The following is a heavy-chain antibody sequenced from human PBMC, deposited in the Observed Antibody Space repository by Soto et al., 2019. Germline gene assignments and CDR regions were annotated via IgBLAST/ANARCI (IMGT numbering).Heavy chain of an antibody. V-gene: IGHV4-31*03. CDR3: ARDSSSYAFDI. D-gene: IGHD6-13*01. J-gene: IGHJ3*02. CDR2: IYYSGST. CDR1: GGSISSGGYY. Sequence: PSATLSLTCTVSGGSISSGGYYWSWIRQHPGKGLEWIGYIYYSGSTYYNPSLKSRVTISVDTSKNQFSLKLSSVTAADTAVYYCARDSSSYAFDIWGQGTMVTVSS.